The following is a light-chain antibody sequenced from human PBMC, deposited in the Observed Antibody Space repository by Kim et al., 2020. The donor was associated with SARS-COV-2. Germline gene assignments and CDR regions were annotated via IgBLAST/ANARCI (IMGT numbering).Light chain of an antibody. J-gene: IGKJ1*01. CDR3: QQYNNYPRT. CDR2: KAS. CDR1: QSISSW. Sequence: DIQMTQSPSTLSASVGDRVTVTCRASQSISSWLAWYQQKPGKAPKLLIYKASSVESGVPSRFSGSGSGTEFTLTISSLQPDDFATYYCQQYNNYPRTFGQGTKVDIK. V-gene: IGKV1-5*03.